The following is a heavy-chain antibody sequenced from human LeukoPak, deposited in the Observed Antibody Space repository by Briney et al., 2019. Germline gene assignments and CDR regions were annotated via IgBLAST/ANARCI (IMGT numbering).Heavy chain of an antibody. CDR1: GFAFSSFG. Sequence: GRSLRLSCAASGFAFSSFGMHWVRQAPGKGLEWVAVIRYDGTNKYYADSVKGRFTISRDNSKNTLYLQMNSLRAEDTAVYYCARATVTRWFDPWGQGTLVTVSS. J-gene: IGHJ5*02. CDR3: ARATVTRWFDP. D-gene: IGHD4-17*01. CDR2: IRYDGTNK. V-gene: IGHV3-33*01.